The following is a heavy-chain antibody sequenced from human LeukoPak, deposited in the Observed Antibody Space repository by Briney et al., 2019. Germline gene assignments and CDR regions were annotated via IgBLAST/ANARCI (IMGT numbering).Heavy chain of an antibody. CDR3: AKKYYDSSGYYLGSYYFDY. D-gene: IGHD3-22*01. CDR1: GFTFSSYA. CDR2: ISGSGGST. V-gene: IGHV3-23*01. Sequence: GGSLRLFCAASGFTFSSYAMSWVRQAPGKGLEWVSAISGSGGSTYYADSVKSRFTISRDNSKNTLYLQMNSLRAEDTAVYYCAKKYYDSSGYYLGSYYFDYWGQGTLVTVSS. J-gene: IGHJ4*02.